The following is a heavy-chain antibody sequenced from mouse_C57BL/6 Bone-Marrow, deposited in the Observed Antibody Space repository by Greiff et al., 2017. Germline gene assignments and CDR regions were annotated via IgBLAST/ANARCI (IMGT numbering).Heavy chain of an antibody. V-gene: IGHV5-4*01. Sequence: EVKLMESGGGLVKPGGSLKLSCAASGFTFSSYAMPWVRQTPEQRLEWVATISDGGSYTYYPDNVKGRITISRDNAKNNLYLQMSHLKSEDTAMYYCARDYYGSSYGAYWGQGTLVTVSA. J-gene: IGHJ3*01. CDR3: ARDYYGSSYGAY. CDR2: ISDGGSYT. CDR1: GFTFSSYA. D-gene: IGHD1-1*01.